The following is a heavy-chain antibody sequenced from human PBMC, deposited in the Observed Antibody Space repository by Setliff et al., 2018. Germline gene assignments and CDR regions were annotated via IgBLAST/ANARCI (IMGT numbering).Heavy chain of an antibody. CDR3: ARHLLVQGTYHFDY. V-gene: IGHV4-34*01. CDR1: GASFSDYY. CDR2: INHSGST. J-gene: IGHJ4*02. Sequence: KTSETLSLTCTVYGASFSDYYWGWIRQPPGKGLEWIAEINHSGSTNYNPSLKGRVTLSVDTTKNQFSLKLTSMTAADTAVYFCARHLLVQGTYHFDYWGQGSPVTVSS. D-gene: IGHD3-10*01.